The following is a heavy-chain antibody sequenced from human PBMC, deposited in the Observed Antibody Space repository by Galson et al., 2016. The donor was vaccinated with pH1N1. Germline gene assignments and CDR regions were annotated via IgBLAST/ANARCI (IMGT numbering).Heavy chain of an antibody. D-gene: IGHD6-6*01. CDR2: IYYSGST. CDR1: GGSISSGGYY. J-gene: IGHJ4*02. Sequence: TLSLTCTVSGGSISSGGYYWSWIRQHPGKGLEWIGYIYYSGSTYYNPSLKSRVTISVDTSKNQFSLKLRSVTAADTAVYYCARGSSSMEGEYYFDYWGQGTLVTVSS. V-gene: IGHV4-31*03. CDR3: ARGSSSMEGEYYFDY.